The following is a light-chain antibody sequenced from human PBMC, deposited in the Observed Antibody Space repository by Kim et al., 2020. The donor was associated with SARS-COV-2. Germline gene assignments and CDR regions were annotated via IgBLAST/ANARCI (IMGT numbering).Light chain of an antibody. CDR3: QSHDSSLSGPL. V-gene: IGLV1-40*01. J-gene: IGLJ2*01. CDR1: SSNIGAGYD. CDR2: DNF. Sequence: QRVTIAFTGSSSNIGAGYDVHWYQHLPGTAPKPLIYDNFNRPSGVPDRFSGSRSGTSASLAITGLQAEDEADYYCQSHDSSLSGPLFGGGTQLTVL.